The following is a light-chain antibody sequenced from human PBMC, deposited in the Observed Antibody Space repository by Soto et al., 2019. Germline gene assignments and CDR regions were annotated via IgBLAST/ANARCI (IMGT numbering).Light chain of an antibody. CDR3: QSYDSRLSGDV. V-gene: IGLV1-40*01. J-gene: IGLJ1*01. CDR2: GNS. Sequence: QSVLTQPPSVSGAPGQRVTISCTGSSSNIGAGYDVHWYQQLPGTAPKLLIYGNSNRPSGVPDRFSGSKSGTSASLAITGLQAEYEADYYCQSYDSRLSGDVFGTGTKLTVL. CDR1: SSNIGAGYD.